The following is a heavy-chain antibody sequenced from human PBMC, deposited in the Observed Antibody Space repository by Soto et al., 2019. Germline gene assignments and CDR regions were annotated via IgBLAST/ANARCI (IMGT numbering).Heavy chain of an antibody. CDR2: ITGTGGNT. Sequence: RCLRVWSAASGFPLSTYGMTWVRQAPGKGLEWVSAITGTGGNTYYVDSVKGRFTSSRDNSKNMLYLQVNSLRVEDTAVYYCARIRGYWYGLDVWGQGTTVTVSS. V-gene: IGHV3-23*01. CDR3: ARIRGYWYGLDV. CDR1: GFPLSTYG. J-gene: IGHJ6*02.